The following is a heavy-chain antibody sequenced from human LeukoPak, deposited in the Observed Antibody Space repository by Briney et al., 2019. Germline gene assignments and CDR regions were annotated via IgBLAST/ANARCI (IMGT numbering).Heavy chain of an antibody. J-gene: IGHJ5*02. Sequence: ASVKVSCKASGYTFTGYYMHWVRQAPGQGLEWMGWINPNSGGTNYAQKFQGRVTMTRDTSISTAYMELSRLRSDDTAVYYCARLVAGTSQVWWFDPWGQGTLVTVSS. V-gene: IGHV1-2*02. D-gene: IGHD6-19*01. CDR3: ARLVAGTSQVWWFDP. CDR2: INPNSGGT. CDR1: GYTFTGYY.